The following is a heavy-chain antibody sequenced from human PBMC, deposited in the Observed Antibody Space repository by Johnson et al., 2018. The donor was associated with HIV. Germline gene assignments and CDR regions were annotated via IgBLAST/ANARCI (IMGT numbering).Heavy chain of an antibody. V-gene: IGHV3-20*04. D-gene: IGHD2-2*01. CDR1: GFTFDDYG. J-gene: IGHJ3*02. CDR2: INSDGSST. Sequence: EVQLVESGGGVERPGGSLRLSCVASGFTFDDYGMSWVRQAPGKGLVWVSRINSDGSSTSYADSVKGRFTISRDNAKNTLYLQMNSLRAEDTAVYYCARGTLAAFDIWGQGTMVTVSS. CDR3: ARGTLAAFDI.